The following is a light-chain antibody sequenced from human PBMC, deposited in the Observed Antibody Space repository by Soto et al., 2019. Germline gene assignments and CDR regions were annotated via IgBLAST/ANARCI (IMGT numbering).Light chain of an antibody. CDR1: STDVGGYNY. Sequence: QSALTQPRSVSGSPGQSVTISCTVTSTDVGGYNYVSWYQQHPGKAPKLMSYDVTKLPSGVPDRFSGSKSGNTASLTISGLQAEDEADYFCFSYAGTNTFVVFGRGTRFTVL. CDR3: FSYAGTNTFVV. CDR2: DVT. V-gene: IGLV2-11*01. J-gene: IGLJ2*01.